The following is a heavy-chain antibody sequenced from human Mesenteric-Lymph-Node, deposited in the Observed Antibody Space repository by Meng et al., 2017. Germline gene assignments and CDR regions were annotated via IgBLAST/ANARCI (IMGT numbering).Heavy chain of an antibody. J-gene: IGHJ5*02. V-gene: IGHV3-74*01. CDR1: GFTFSNYW. CDR3: TRDRFFSA. D-gene: IGHD3-3*01. CDR2: ISDDGSST. Sequence: EVQLLEAGGGLVQPGGSLRLSCAASGFTFSNYWMYWVRQAPGKGLVWVSRISDDGSSTTYADSVKGRFTISRDNAKNTLSLQMNSLRVEDTAVYYCTRDRFFSAWGQGTLVTVSS.